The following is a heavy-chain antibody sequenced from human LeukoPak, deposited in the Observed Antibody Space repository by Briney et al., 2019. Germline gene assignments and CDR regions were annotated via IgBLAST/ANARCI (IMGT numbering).Heavy chain of an antibody. Sequence: ASVKVSCKASGYTFTSYGISWVRQAPGQGLEWMGWISAYNGNTNYAQKFQGRVTMTRDTSISTAYMELSRLRSDDTAVYYCARDYCSSTSCFFDYWGQGTLVTVSS. CDR2: ISAYNGNT. V-gene: IGHV1-18*01. D-gene: IGHD2-2*01. J-gene: IGHJ4*02. CDR3: ARDYCSSTSCFFDY. CDR1: GYTFTSYG.